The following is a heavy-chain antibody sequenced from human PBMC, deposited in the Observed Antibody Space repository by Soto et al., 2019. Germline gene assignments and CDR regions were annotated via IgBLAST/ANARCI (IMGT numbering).Heavy chain of an antibody. CDR2: VYYGGST. J-gene: IGHJ6*02. V-gene: IGHV4-39*01. D-gene: IGHD3-22*01. CDR3: AGGDYYHSSGYCFYYYTMDV. CDR1: GGSISSSSYH. Sequence: LETLSLPWTVSGGSISSSSYHRGWIRQPPGKGLEWIGNVYYGGSTYYNPSLKSRVTISVETSKSQFSLKLSSVTAADTAVYYCAGGDYYHSSGYCFYYYTMDVWGQGTTVTVSS.